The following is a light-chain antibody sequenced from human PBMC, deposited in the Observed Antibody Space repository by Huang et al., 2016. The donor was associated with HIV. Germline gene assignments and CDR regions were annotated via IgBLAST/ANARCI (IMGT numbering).Light chain of an antibody. V-gene: IGKV3-11*01. CDR1: QNINYY. J-gene: IGKJ3*01. CDR3: QQRSNRPPVT. CDR2: DAS. Sequence: EIVLTQSPATLSLSPGERATLSCRASQNINYYLAWYQHKPGQAPRLLIYDASHRAKGIPARFSGSGSGTDFPLTISSLEPEDFAVYYCQQRSNRPPVTFGPGTKVDMK.